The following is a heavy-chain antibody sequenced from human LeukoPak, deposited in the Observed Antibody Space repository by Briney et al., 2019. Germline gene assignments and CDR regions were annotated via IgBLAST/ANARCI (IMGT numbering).Heavy chain of an antibody. CDR3: ARELILATIRYAFDI. CDR2: IYYSGSV. V-gene: IGHV4-31*03. CDR1: LGSISRGVYY. D-gene: IGHD5-12*01. J-gene: IGHJ3*02. Sequence: SQTLSLTRTVSLGSISRGVYYWSWIRHHPGEGLEWIGYIYYSGSVYYVPSLKSRVSISVYTSKNQFSLKLSSVTAADTAVYYCARELILATIRYAFDIWGQGTMVTVSS.